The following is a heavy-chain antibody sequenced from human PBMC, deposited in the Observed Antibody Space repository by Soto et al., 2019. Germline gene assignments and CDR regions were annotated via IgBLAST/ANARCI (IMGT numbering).Heavy chain of an antibody. J-gene: IGHJ5*02. CDR2: INHSGST. V-gene: IGHV4-34*01. CDR3: ARRRGLGYCSGGSCPKRRSNWFDP. CDR1: GGSFSGYY. Sequence: PSETLSLTCDVYGGSFSGYYWSWIRQPPGKGLEWIGEINHSGSTNYNPSLKSRVTISVDTSKNQFSLKLSSVTAADTAVYYFARRRGLGYCSGGSCPKRRSNWFDPWGQGTLVTVSS. D-gene: IGHD2-15*01.